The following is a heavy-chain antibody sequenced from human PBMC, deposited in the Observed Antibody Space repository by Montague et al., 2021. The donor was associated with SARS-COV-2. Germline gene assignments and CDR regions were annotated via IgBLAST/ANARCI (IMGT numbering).Heavy chain of an antibody. J-gene: IGHJ4*02. CDR2: IDWDDDK. Sequence: PALVKSTQTLTLTCTFSGFSLSTSGLCVSWIRQPPGKALEWLARIDWDDDKYYNTSLKTRLTISKDTSKNQVVLTMTNMDPVDTATYYCARMTVTTALDYWGQGTLVTVSS. CDR1: GFSLSTSGLC. V-gene: IGHV2-70*11. CDR3: ARMTVTTALDY. D-gene: IGHD4-17*01.